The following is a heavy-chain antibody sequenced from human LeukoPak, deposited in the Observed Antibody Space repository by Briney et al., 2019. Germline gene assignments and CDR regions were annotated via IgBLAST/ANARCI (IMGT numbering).Heavy chain of an antibody. D-gene: IGHD4-17*01. CDR2: IYYSGST. CDR1: GGSISRYY. V-gene: IGHV4-59*01. J-gene: IGHJ6*02. Sequence: SETLSLTCTVSGGSISRYYWSWIRQPPGKGLEWIGYIYYSGSTNYNPSLKNRVTISVDTSKNQFSLKLSSVTAADTAVYYCARASGFYGVGYYGMDVWGQGTTVTVSS. CDR3: ARASGFYGVGYYGMDV.